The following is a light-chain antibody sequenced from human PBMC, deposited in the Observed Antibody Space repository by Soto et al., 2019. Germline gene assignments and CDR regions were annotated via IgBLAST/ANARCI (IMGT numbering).Light chain of an antibody. V-gene: IGKV3-15*01. CDR3: QQYNSWPFT. Sequence: EIVMTQSPATLSVSPGERATLSCRASQSVSSNLAWYQQKPGQAPRLLIYDASTRATGIPARFSGSGSGTEFTLTISSLQSEDFAVYYCQQYNSWPFTFGPGTKVDIK. CDR1: QSVSSN. CDR2: DAS. J-gene: IGKJ3*01.